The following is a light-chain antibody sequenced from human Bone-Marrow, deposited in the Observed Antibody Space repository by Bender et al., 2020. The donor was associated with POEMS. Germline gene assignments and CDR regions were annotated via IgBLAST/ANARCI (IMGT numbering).Light chain of an antibody. Sequence: QSALTQPASVSGSPGQSITISCIGTSSDIGGYNSVSWYQHHPGKAPKLMIYDVSHRPLGVSDRFSGSKSGNTASLTISGLQAEDEADYYCSSYTTSTTYVFGTGTEVTVL. CDR2: DVS. J-gene: IGLJ1*01. CDR1: SSDIGGYNS. CDR3: SSYTTSTTYV. V-gene: IGLV2-14*03.